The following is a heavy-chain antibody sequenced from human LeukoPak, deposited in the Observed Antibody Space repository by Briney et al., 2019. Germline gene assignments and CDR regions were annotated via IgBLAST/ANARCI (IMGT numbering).Heavy chain of an antibody. Sequence: GRSLRLSCAASGFTFSSYGMHWVRQAPGKGLEWVAVMSYDGNNKYYADSVKGRFTISRDNSKNTLYLEMNGLRAEDTAVYYCAKASSYGYSLVDPFDYWGQGNLVAVSS. CDR3: AKASSYGYSLVDPFDY. V-gene: IGHV3-30*18. D-gene: IGHD3-16*01. CDR1: GFTFSSYG. J-gene: IGHJ4*02. CDR2: MSYDGNNK.